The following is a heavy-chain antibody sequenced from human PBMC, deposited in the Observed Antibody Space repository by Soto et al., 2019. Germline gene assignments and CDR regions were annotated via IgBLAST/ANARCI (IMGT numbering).Heavy chain of an antibody. J-gene: IGHJ6*02. V-gene: IGHV3-30*18. CDR1: GFTFSSYV. CDR2: ISYDGSYK. Sequence: GGSLRLSCAASGFTFSSYVMHWVRQAPGKGMEWVAVISYDGSYKYYADSVKGRFTISRDNSKHTLYLQMSSLRVEDTAVYYCAKDLECYCSTARCYTCHGLDVWGQGTTVTVSS. D-gene: IGHD2-2*01. CDR3: AKDLECYCSTARCYTCHGLDV.